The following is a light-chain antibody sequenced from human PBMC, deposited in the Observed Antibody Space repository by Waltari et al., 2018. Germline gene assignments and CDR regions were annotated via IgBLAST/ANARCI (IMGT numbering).Light chain of an antibody. V-gene: IGKV3-15*01. CDR1: QSVDSK. CDR2: ASS. J-gene: IGKJ4*01. CDR3: QQYNNWPLT. Sequence: EIVMTQSPAALSVSPGERVTLSSRASQSVDSKLSWYQQKPGQAPRLLIYASSTRATGIPARVSGGGSGTEFTLTISSLQSEDFAVYYCQQYNNWPLTFGGGTKVEIK.